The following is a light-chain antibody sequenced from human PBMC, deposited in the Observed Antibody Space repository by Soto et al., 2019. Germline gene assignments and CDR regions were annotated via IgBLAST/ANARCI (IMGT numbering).Light chain of an antibody. CDR1: SSDVGLYDY. V-gene: IGLV2-14*01. CDR3: SSYTRSSTL. CDR2: AVS. J-gene: IGLJ1*01. Sequence: QSVLTQPASVSGSPGQSITISCTGTSSDVGLYDYVSWYQQHPGKAPQLMIYAVSNRPSGVSNRFSASKSGNTASLFISGLQTEDEADYYCSSYTRSSTLFGTGTKVTVL.